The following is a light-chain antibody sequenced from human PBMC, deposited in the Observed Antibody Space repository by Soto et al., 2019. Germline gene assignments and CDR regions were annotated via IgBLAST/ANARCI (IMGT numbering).Light chain of an antibody. CDR1: QSVSSTY. CDR2: GAS. CDR3: QQHNQWPIT. J-gene: IGKJ5*01. V-gene: IGKV3D-20*02. Sequence: ENVFTQSPSTLSFSPRERATLSRRASQSVSSTYLIWYQQKPGQAPRLLIYGASSRATGVPARFSGSGSGTDFTLTINSLQSEDSAVYYCQQHNQWPITFGQGTRLEIK.